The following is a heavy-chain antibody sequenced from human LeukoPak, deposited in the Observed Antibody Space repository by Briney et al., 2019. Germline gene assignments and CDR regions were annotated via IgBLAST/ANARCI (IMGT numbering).Heavy chain of an antibody. CDR2: ISSSGSTK. CDR3: VNGESFYGDYGFDY. V-gene: IGHV3-48*03. J-gene: IGHJ4*02. Sequence: GGSLRLSCAASGFTFSSYEMNWVRQAPGKGLEWVSYISSSGSTKYYADSVRGRFTISRDNSKNTLYLQMNNLRVEDTAVFYCVNGESFYGDYGFDYWGQGTLVTVSS. CDR1: GFTFSSYE. D-gene: IGHD4-17*01.